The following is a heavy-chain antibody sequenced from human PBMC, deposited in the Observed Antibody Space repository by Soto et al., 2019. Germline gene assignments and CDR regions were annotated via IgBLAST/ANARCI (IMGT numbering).Heavy chain of an antibody. CDR2: IYYSGST. Sequence: PSETLSLTCTVSGGSVSSGSYYWSWIRQPPGKGLEWIGYIYYSGSTNYNPSLKSRVTISIDTSKNQFSLKPSSVTAADTAVYYCAREYGGTSRGAPTKYYFDYWGQGTLVTVSS. CDR1: GGSVSSGSYY. J-gene: IGHJ4*02. CDR3: AREYGGTSRGAPTKYYFDY. V-gene: IGHV4-61*01. D-gene: IGHD1-1*01.